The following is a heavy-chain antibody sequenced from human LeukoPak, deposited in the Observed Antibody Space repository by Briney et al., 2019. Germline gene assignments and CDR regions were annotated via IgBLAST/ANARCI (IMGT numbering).Heavy chain of an antibody. D-gene: IGHD1-26*01. CDR2: IHYTEST. CDR1: GASISSSRYC. Sequence: SETLSLTCTVSGASISSSRYCWGWIRQPPGKGLEWIASIHYTESTYYNPSLESRVTISVDTSKSQLSLKLTSVTAADTAVYYCARVGHVVGAHAFDIWGQGTMVSVSS. CDR3: ARVGHVVGAHAFDI. J-gene: IGHJ3*02. V-gene: IGHV4-39*07.